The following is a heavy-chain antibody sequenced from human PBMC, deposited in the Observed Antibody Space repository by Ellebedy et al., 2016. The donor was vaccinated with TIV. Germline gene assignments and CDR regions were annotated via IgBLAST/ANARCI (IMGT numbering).Heavy chain of an antibody. CDR3: ARGHSTVTAYYYYYGMDV. V-gene: IGHV4-34*01. J-gene: IGHJ6*02. D-gene: IGHD4-17*01. Sequence: SETLSLTCAVYGGSFSGYYWSWIRQPPGKGLEWIGEINHSGSTNYNPSLKSRVTISVDTSKNQFSLKLSSVTAADTAMYYCARGHSTVTAYYYYYGMDVWGQGTTVTVSS. CDR1: GGSFSGYY. CDR2: INHSGST.